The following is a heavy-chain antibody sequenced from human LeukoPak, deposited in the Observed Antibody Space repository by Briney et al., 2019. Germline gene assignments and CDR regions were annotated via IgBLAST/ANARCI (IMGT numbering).Heavy chain of an antibody. V-gene: IGHV3-21*01. Sequence: GGSLRLSCAASGFTFSSYSMNWVRQAPGKGLEWVSSISSSNSYMYYADSVKGRFTISRDNAKNSLYLQMNSLRAEDTAVYYCARDYFAVANNGDGFDIWGQGTMVSISS. CDR3: ARDYFAVANNGDGFDI. J-gene: IGHJ3*02. CDR2: ISSSNSYM. CDR1: GFTFSSYS. D-gene: IGHD6-19*01.